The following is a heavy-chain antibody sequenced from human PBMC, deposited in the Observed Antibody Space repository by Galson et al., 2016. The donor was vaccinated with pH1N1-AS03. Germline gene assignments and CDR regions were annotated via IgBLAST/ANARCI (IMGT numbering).Heavy chain of an antibody. V-gene: IGHV3-74*01. Sequence: SLRLSCAASGFIFSSDWMHWVRQVPGKGLVWVSRITSDGSSISYADAVKGRFTTSRDNAKNTLYLQMNSLRAEDTAVYHCARAMYTSGWYGMDVWGRGTTVTVSS. CDR1: GFIFSSDW. J-gene: IGHJ6*02. D-gene: IGHD6-19*01. CDR2: ITSDGSSI. CDR3: ARAMYTSGWYGMDV.